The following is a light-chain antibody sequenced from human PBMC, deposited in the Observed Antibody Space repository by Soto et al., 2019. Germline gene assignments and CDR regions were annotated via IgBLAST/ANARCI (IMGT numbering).Light chain of an antibody. J-gene: IGKJ4*01. CDR2: DAF. CDR1: QSVGSY. V-gene: IGKV3-11*01. CDR3: QQRSSWPLT. Sequence: EIVLTQSPATLSLSPGERATLSCRASQSVGSYFAWYQQKPGQAPRLLIYDAFSRATGIPARFSGSGSGTDFTRTISSLVPEDFAVYFCQQRSSWPLTVGGGTRVEIK.